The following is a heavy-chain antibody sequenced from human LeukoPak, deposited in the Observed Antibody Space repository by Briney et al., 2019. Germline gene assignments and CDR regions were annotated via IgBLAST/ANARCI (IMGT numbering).Heavy chain of an antibody. V-gene: IGHV4-59*01. CDR3: ARGLHAVDY. D-gene: IGHD5-24*01. Sequence: SETLSLTCTVSGGSISSYYWSWIRQRPGKGLEWIGYIYYSVTTNYNPSLKSRVTISVDTSKNQFSLKLSSVTAADTAVYYCARGLHAVDYWGQGTLVTVSS. CDR2: IYYSVTT. J-gene: IGHJ4*02. CDR1: GGSISSYY.